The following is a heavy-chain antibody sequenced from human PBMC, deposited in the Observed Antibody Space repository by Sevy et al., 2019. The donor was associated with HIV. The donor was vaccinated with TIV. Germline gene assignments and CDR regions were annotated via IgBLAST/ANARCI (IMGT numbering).Heavy chain of an antibody. CDR3: ARGRAPDNGRYYFDS. CDR1: GYIFGIYD. D-gene: IGHD1-26*01. V-gene: IGHV1-18*01. CDR2: TTPDSGDT. J-gene: IGHJ4*02. Sequence: ASVKVSCKASGYIFGIYDISWVRQAPGQGLEWMGWTTPDSGDTNYAQKLQGRVTMTTDTSTRTSYMELRSLTSDDAGVYYCARGRAPDNGRYYFDSWAQGTLVTVSS.